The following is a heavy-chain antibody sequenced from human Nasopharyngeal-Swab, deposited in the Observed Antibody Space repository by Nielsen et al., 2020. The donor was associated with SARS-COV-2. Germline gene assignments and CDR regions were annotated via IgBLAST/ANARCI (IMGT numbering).Heavy chain of an antibody. Sequence: GESLKISCAASGFTFSSYGMHWVRQAPGKGLEWVAVIWYDGSNKYYADSVKGRFTISRDNPKNTLYLQMNSLTTEDTAVYFCAREVEQWLVRGLEYWGQGTLVTVSS. V-gene: IGHV3-30*19. CDR2: IWYDGSNK. J-gene: IGHJ4*02. D-gene: IGHD6-19*01. CDR3: AREVEQWLVRGLEY. CDR1: GFTFSSYG.